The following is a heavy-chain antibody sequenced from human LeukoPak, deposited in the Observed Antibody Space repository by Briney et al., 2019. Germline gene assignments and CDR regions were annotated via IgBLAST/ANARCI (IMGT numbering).Heavy chain of an antibody. CDR2: ISGSGGST. J-gene: IGHJ4*02. CDR3: ARGEASDY. V-gene: IGHV3-23*01. Sequence: GGSLRLSCAASGFTFSSYGMSWVRQAPGKGLEWVSAISGSGGSTYYADSVKGRFTISRDNAKNSLYLQMNSLRAEDTAVYYCARGEASDYWGQGTLVTVSS. CDR1: GFTFSSYG.